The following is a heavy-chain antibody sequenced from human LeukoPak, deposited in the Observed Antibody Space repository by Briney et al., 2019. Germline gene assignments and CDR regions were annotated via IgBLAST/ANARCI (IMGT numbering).Heavy chain of an antibody. V-gene: IGHV3-30*04. CDR3: ARPTNYYGDWLSSPFDY. CDR2: ISYDGSNK. D-gene: IGHD3/OR15-3a*01. J-gene: IGHJ4*02. Sequence: PGRSLRLSCAASGFTFSSYAMHWVRQAPGKGLEWVAVISYDGSNKYYADSVKGRFTISRDNAKNSLYLQMNSLRAEDTAVYYCARPTNYYGDWLSSPFDYWGQGTLVTVSS. CDR1: GFTFSSYA.